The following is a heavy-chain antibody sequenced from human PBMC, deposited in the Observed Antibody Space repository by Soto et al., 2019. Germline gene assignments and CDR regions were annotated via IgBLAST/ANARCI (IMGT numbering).Heavy chain of an antibody. CDR3: AHGGYSSGWFPY. J-gene: IGHJ4*02. CDR1: GFTFRSYG. D-gene: IGHD6-19*01. Sequence: PGGSLRLSCAASGFTFRSYGMSWVRQAPGKGLEWVSVISGSGGSTDYADSVKGRFTISRDNSKNTLYLQMNSLRTDDTATYYCAHGGYSSGWFPYWGQGTLVTVSS. CDR2: ISGSGGST. V-gene: IGHV3-23*01.